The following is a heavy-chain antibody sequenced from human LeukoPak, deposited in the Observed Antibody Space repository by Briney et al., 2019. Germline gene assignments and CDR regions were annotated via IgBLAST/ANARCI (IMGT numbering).Heavy chain of an antibody. Sequence: GRSLRLSCAASGFTFSSYSMNWVRQAPGKGLEWVSSISSSSYIYYADSVKGRFTISRDNAKNSLYLQMNSLRAEDTAVYYCARDEWELRSYFDYWGQGTLVTVSS. CDR2: ISSSSYI. D-gene: IGHD1-26*01. CDR1: GFTFSSYS. J-gene: IGHJ4*02. V-gene: IGHV3-21*01. CDR3: ARDEWELRSYFDY.